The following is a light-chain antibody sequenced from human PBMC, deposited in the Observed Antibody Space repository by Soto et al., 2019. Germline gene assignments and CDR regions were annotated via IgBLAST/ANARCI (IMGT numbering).Light chain of an antibody. Sequence: EIVLTQSPATLSLSPGERATLSCRASQSVSSYFAWYQQKPGQAPRLLIYDASNRATGIPARFSGSGSGTDFTLTISSLEPQDFAVYYCQQRSNCPPITFGQGTRLEIK. CDR1: QSVSSY. V-gene: IGKV3-11*01. J-gene: IGKJ5*01. CDR2: DAS. CDR3: QQRSNCPPIT.